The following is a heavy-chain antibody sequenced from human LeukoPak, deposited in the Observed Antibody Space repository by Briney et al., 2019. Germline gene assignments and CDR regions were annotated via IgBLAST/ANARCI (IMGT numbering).Heavy chain of an antibody. V-gene: IGHV3-33*08. CDR3: ARHHYYFDH. CDR1: GFTFSPAW. J-gene: IGHJ4*02. Sequence: GGSLRLSCAASGFTFSPAWMHWVRQAPGKGLEWVAVIWYDGSDKYYADSVKGRFTISRDNSKNTLYLQMNSLRADDTAVYYCARHHYYFDHWGQGTLVTVSS. CDR2: IWYDGSDK.